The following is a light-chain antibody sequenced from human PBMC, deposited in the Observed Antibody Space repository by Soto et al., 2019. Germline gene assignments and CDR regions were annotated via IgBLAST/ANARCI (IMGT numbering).Light chain of an antibody. CDR2: EGS. Sequence: QSALTQPASVSGYPGQSITISCTGTSSDVGSYNFVSWYQQHPGKAPKLMIYEGSKRPSGVSNRFSGSKSGNTASLTISGLQAEDEADYYCCSYAGDSAWVFGGGTKLTVL. V-gene: IGLV2-23*01. CDR3: CSYAGDSAWV. CDR1: SSDVGSYNF. J-gene: IGLJ3*02.